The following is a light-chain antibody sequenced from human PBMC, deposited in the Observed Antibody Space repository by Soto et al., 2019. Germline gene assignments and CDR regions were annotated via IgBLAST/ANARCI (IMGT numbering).Light chain of an antibody. V-gene: IGKV3-11*01. CDR2: DSS. CDR3: QQRSRA. J-gene: IGKJ4*01. Sequence: EIVLTQSPATLSLSPGERATLSCRASQSVSTYLAWYQQRPGQAPRLLIYDSSNRATGIPARFSGSRSWTDFTLNISRLEPADFAIYYCQQRSRAFGGGTKVEI. CDR1: QSVSTY.